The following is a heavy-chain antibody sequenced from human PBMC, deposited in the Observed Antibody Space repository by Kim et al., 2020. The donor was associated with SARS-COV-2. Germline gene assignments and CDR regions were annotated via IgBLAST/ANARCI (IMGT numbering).Heavy chain of an antibody. CDR1: GYSFTSYW. D-gene: IGHD6-13*01. V-gene: IGHV5-51*01. CDR3: ARQMAYSSSWYGSYYYYYYGMDV. Sequence: GESLKISCKGSGYSFTSYWIGWVRQMPGKGLEWMGIIYPGDSDTRYSPSFQGQVTISADKSISTAYLQWSSLKASDTAMYYCARQMAYSSSWYGSYYYYYYGMDVWGQGTTVTVSS. CDR2: IYPGDSDT. J-gene: IGHJ6*02.